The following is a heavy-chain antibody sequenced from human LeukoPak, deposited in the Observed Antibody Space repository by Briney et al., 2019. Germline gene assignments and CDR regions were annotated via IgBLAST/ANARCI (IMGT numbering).Heavy chain of an antibody. CDR2: ISGSGGST. CDR1: GFTFSTYA. Sequence: PGGSLRLSCGASGFTFSTYAMSWVRQAPGKGLEWVSAISGSGGSTYYADSVKGRFTISRDNSKNTLYLQMNSLRAEDTAVYYCAKVKDHCSGGSCYSKGTYFDYWGQGTLVTVSS. D-gene: IGHD2-15*01. CDR3: AKVKDHCSGGSCYSKGTYFDY. V-gene: IGHV3-23*01. J-gene: IGHJ4*02.